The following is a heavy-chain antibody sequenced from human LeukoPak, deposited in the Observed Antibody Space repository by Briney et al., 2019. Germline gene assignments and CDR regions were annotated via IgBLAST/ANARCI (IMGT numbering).Heavy chain of an antibody. CDR3: ARDRVVYDFWSGYYTTAGGYFDH. D-gene: IGHD3-3*01. J-gene: IGHJ4*02. Sequence: GGSLRLSCAASGFTFSSYWMSWVRQAPGKGLEWVANIKQDGSEKYYVDSVKGRFTISRDNAKNSLYLQMNSLRAEDTAVYYCARDRVVYDFWSGYYTTAGGYFDHWGQGTLVTVSS. CDR1: GFTFSSYW. CDR2: IKQDGSEK. V-gene: IGHV3-7*01.